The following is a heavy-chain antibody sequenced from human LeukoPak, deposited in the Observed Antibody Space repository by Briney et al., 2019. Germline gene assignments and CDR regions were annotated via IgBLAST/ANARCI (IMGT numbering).Heavy chain of an antibody. J-gene: IGHJ4*02. D-gene: IGHD5-18*01. CDR2: ISYDGSNK. CDR1: GFTFSSYA. V-gene: IGHV3-30*04. CDR3: VEGGAARFDY. Sequence: HPGGSLRLSCAASGFTFSSYAMHWVRQAPGKGLEWVAVISYDGSNKYYADSVKGRFTISRDNSKNTLYLQMNSLRAEDTAVYYCVEGGAARFDYWGQGTLVAVSS.